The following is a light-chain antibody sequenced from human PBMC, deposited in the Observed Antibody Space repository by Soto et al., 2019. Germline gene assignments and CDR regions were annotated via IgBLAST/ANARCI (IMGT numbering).Light chain of an antibody. Sequence: VMTQSPATLSVSPGERATLSCRASQTVGGSVAWYQQKPGQAPRLLIYRASTRATGIPARFSGSGSGTEFTLTISSLQSEEFAIYYCQQSRTFAQGTKLEIK. J-gene: IGKJ2*01. V-gene: IGKV3-15*01. CDR2: RAS. CDR3: QQSRT. CDR1: QTVGGS.